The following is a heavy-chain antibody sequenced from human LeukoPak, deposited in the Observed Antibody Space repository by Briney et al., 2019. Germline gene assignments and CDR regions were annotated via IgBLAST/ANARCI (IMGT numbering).Heavy chain of an antibody. J-gene: IGHJ5*02. CDR2: IYPGDSDT. D-gene: IGHD7-27*01. CDR1: GYSFTSYW. Sequence: GESLKISCKGSGYSFTSYWIGWVRQMPGKGLEWMGIIYPGDSDTRYSPSFQGQVTISADKSISTAYLQWSSLKASDTAMYYCARRENNWGSHYNWLDPWGQGTLVTVSS. V-gene: IGHV5-51*01. CDR3: ARRENNWGSHYNWLDP.